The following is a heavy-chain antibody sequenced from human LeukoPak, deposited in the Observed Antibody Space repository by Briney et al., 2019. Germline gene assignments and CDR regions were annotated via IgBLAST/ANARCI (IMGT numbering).Heavy chain of an antibody. CDR3: ARVRDYYYGMDV. V-gene: IGHV3-74*01. J-gene: IGHJ6*02. Sequence: PGGSLRLSCVASGFTFRGYWMHWVRQGSGKGLVWVSRINSDGSSTTYADSVKGRFTISRDNAKNTLYLQMNSLRAEDTAVYYCARVRDYYYGMDVWGQGTTVTVSS. CDR1: GFTFRGYW. CDR2: INSDGSST.